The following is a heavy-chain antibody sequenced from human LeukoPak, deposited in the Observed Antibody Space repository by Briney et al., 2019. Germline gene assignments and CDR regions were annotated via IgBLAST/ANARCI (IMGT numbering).Heavy chain of an antibody. CDR3: ARHGITMVRGVNCGIDY. CDR2: ISAYNGNT. V-gene: IGHV1-18*01. J-gene: IGHJ4*02. D-gene: IGHD3-10*01. Sequence: SLKVSCKASGYTFTSYGISWVRQAPGQGLEWMGWISAYNGNTNYAQKLQGPVTMTTDTSTSIAYMELRSVRTDDTAVYYCARHGITMVRGVNCGIDYWGQGTLVTVSS. CDR1: GYTFTSYG.